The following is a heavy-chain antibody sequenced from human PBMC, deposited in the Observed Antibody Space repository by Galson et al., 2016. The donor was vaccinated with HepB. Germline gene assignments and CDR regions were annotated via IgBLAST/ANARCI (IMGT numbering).Heavy chain of an antibody. CDR2: ISGSGDNA. J-gene: IGHJ4*02. Sequence: SLRLSCAASGFTFDNYAMSWVRQAPGKGLEWVSGISGSGDNAYYADSVRGRFTISRDNSKDALYLQMNSVRAEDAAVYFCAKNRRFFDWFPTSAHYWGQGTLVTVSS. CDR1: GFTFDNYA. CDR3: AKNRRFFDWFPTSAHY. D-gene: IGHD3-9*01. V-gene: IGHV3-23*01.